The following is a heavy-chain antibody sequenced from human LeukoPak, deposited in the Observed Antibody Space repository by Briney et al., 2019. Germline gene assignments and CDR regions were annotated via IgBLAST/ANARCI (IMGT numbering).Heavy chain of an antibody. V-gene: IGHV3-53*01. Sequence: GGSLRLSCAASGFIVSSKYMSWVRQAPGMGLEWVSIIYSGGRTYYADSVRGRFTISRDNSKNTLYLQMNSLRAEDTAVYYCAKDRRDYSNYEWYFDYWGQGTLVTVSS. CDR2: IYSGGRT. J-gene: IGHJ4*02. CDR1: GFIVSSKY. D-gene: IGHD4-11*01. CDR3: AKDRRDYSNYEWYFDY.